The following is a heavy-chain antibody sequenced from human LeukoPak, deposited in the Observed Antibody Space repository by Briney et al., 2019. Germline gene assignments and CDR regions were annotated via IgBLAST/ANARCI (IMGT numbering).Heavy chain of an antibody. V-gene: IGHV3-48*03. CDR1: GFTFSSYE. CDR2: ISSSGSTI. D-gene: IGHD2-2*01. CDR3: ARNRYVVVPAAMGPLNYYYYGMEV. Sequence: GGSLRLSCAASGFTFSSYEMNWVRRAPGKGLEWVSYISSSGSTIYYADSVKGRFTISRGNAKNSLYLQMNSLRAEDTAVYYCARNRYVVVPAAMGPLNYYYYGMEVWGKGTTVTVSS. J-gene: IGHJ6*04.